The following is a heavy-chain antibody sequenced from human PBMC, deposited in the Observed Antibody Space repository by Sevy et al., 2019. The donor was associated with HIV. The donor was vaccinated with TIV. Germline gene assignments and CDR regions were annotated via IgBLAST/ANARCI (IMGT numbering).Heavy chain of an antibody. CDR1: GYTFTGYY. J-gene: IGHJ5*02. D-gene: IGHD3-22*01. Sequence: ASVKVSCKASGYTFTGYYMHWVRQAPGQGLEWMGWINPNSGGTNYAQKFQGRVTMTRDTSISTAYMELSRLRSDDTAVYYCGRVRPYYGSSGYYYGWFDPWGQGTLVTVSS. CDR3: GRVRPYYGSSGYYYGWFDP. V-gene: IGHV1-2*02. CDR2: INPNSGGT.